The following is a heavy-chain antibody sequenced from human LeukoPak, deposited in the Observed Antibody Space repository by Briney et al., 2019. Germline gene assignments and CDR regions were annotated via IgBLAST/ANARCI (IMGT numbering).Heavy chain of an antibody. CDR1: GGTFSSYA. J-gene: IGHJ3*02. V-gene: IGHV1-69*05. D-gene: IGHD2-21*01. CDR3: ASLWGAAFDI. CDR2: IIPIFGTA. Sequence: ASVKVSCKASGGTFSSYAISWVRQAPGQGLEWMGGIIPIFGTANYAQKFRGRVTITTDESTSTAYMELSSLRSEDTAVYYCASLWGAAFDIWGQGTMVTVSS.